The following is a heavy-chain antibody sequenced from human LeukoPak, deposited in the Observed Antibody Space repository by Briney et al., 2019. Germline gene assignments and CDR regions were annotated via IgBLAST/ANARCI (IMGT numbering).Heavy chain of an antibody. V-gene: IGHV3-30-3*02. CDR2: ISDDGSRQ. CDR3: AKRIGGVNSFDH. CDR1: GFTFSNYA. Sequence: GGSLRLSCAATGFTFSNYAIHWGRQAPGKGLEWVAFISDDGSRQHYADSVKGRFTISRDNSKNTLNLQMNSLRAEDTAVYYCAKRIGGVNSFDHWGQGTLVTVSS. D-gene: IGHD3-16*01. J-gene: IGHJ4*02.